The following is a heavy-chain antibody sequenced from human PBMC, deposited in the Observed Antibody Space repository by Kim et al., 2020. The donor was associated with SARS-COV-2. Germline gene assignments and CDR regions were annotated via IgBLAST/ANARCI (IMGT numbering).Heavy chain of an antibody. D-gene: IGHD6-19*01. CDR3: ARDRYSSG. J-gene: IGHJ4*02. CDR2: GGGT. V-gene: IGHV3-53*01. Sequence: GGGTYYADSVTGRFTISRDNSKNTLYLQMNNLRAEDTAVYYCARDRYSSGWGQGSLVTVSS.